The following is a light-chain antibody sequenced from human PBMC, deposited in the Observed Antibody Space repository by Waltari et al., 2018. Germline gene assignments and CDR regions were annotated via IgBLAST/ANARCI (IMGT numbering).Light chain of an antibody. V-gene: IGLV2-23*02. J-gene: IGLJ1*01. CDR1: SSDVGCYNL. Sequence: QSALTQPASVSGSPGPSITISCTGASSDVGCYNLLSWYRQHPGKAPKLVIYEVNRRPSGVSHRFAGSKSGNTASLTISGLQTEDEADYFCCSYAGSSTYVFGTGTKVTVL. CDR2: EVN. CDR3: CSYAGSSTYV.